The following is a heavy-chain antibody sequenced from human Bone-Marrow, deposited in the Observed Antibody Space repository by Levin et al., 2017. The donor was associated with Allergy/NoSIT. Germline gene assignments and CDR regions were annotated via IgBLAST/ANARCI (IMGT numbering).Heavy chain of an antibody. D-gene: IGHD2-8*02. CDR2: SYYSGTA. Sequence: ASETLSLTCTVSGDSVISGHYYWSWIRQSPGKGLEWIGHSYYSGTAYYNPSLKSRLTISVDTSQNQFSLKLNSVTAADTAVYYCARVRNAGGRGWFDSWGQGTLVTVSS. CDR3: ARVRNAGGRGWFDS. CDR1: GDSVISGHYY. J-gene: IGHJ5*01. V-gene: IGHV4-31*03.